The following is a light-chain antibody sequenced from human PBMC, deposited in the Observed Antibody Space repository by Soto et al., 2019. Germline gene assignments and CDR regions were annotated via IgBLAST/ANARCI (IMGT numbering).Light chain of an antibody. Sequence: QSVLTQPPSVSGAPGERVTISCTGSSSDIGAGYRVRWYQQVPGTAPKLLIYDNTNRPSGVSVRFSGSKSGTSASLAISGLQAEDEADYYCQSFDKYLSAVVFGGGTKVTV. CDR3: QSFDKYLSAVV. J-gene: IGLJ2*01. V-gene: IGLV1-40*01. CDR2: DNT. CDR1: SSDIGAGYR.